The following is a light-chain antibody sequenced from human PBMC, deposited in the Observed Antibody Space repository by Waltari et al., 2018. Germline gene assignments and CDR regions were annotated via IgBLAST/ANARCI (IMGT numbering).Light chain of an antibody. J-gene: IGKJ2*01. V-gene: IGKV3-20*01. CDR1: QSVSSSY. CDR2: GAS. CDR3: QQYATSPYT. Sequence: EIVWTQSPGTLSLSPGERATLPCRASQSVSSSYLAWYQQKPGQAPRLLIYGASSRATGIPDRFRGSGSGTDFTLTINRLGPEDFAVYYCQQYATSPYTFGQGTKLEIK.